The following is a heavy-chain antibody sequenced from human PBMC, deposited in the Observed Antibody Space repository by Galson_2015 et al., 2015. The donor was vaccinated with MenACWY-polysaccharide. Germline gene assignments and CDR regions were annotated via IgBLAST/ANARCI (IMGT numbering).Heavy chain of an antibody. CDR2: ITTKAKNYAT. D-gene: IGHD2-2*01. V-gene: IGHV3-73*01. Sequence: SLRLSCAASGFAFSGSPIHWVRQASGKGLEWIGRITTKAKNYATEYVASVKGRFTISRNDSNNTAYLQMSSLRTEDTAMYYCTTILPTAASFDYWGRGTLVTVSS. J-gene: IGHJ4*02. CDR3: TTILPTAASFDY. CDR1: GFAFSGSP.